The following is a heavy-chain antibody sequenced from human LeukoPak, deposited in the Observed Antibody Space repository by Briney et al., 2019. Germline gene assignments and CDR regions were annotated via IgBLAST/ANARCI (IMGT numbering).Heavy chain of an antibody. CDR2: IDNAGDT. CDR1: VFTFSNYY. Sequence: GGSLRLSCAASVFTFSNYYMHWVRQVTGKGLEWVSGIDNAGDTYYSDSVRGRFTISRENAKNSLYLQVNSLRAEDTAVYYCTRDGTVIRGLPRRARTFYGMDVWGQGTTVTVSS. D-gene: IGHD3-10*01. J-gene: IGHJ6*02. CDR3: TRDGTVIRGLPRRARTFYGMDV. V-gene: IGHV3-13*01.